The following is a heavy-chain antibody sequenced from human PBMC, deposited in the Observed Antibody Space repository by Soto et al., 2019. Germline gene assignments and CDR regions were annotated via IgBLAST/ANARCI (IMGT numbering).Heavy chain of an antibody. Sequence: QVQLQESGPGLVKPSQTLSLTCTVSGGSISSGGYYWSWIRQHPGKGLECIGYIYYSGSTYYNPALKSRVTXSXAXSQXQFSLKLSAVTAADTAVYYCARYGSGSYYPTTFDYWGQGTLVTVSS. D-gene: IGHD3-10*01. CDR1: GGSISSGGYY. CDR2: IYYSGST. V-gene: IGHV4-31*03. CDR3: ARYGSGSYYPTTFDY. J-gene: IGHJ4*02.